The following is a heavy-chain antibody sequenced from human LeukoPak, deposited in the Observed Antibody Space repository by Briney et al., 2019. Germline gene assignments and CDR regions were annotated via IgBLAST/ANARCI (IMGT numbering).Heavy chain of an antibody. J-gene: IGHJ4*02. CDR3: AKGPGGYSSGWYFDY. CDR2: IWYDGSNK. D-gene: IGHD6-19*01. V-gene: IGHV3-33*06. Sequence: GRSLRLSCAASGFTFSGYGMHWVRQAPGKGLEWVAVIWYDGSNKYYADSVKGRFTISRDNSKNTLYLQMNSLRAEDTAVYYCAKGPGGYSSGWYFDYWGQGTLVTVSS. CDR1: GFTFSGYG.